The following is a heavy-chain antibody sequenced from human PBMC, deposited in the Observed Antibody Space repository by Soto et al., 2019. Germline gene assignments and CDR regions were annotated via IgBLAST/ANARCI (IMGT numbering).Heavy chain of an antibody. J-gene: IGHJ2*01. CDR3: ARPDFGDYVDFDL. CDR2: IIPALGTT. D-gene: IGHD4-17*01. CDR1: GGPFSSHT. V-gene: IGHV1-69*08. Sequence: QDQLVQSGAEVKKPGSSVKVSCKAFGGPFSSHTFSWVRQAPGQGLDWMGRIIPALGTTTYARTFQGRVTITADESVPTVAMELNSLRPEDTAGYYWARPDFGDYVDFDLWGRGTLVTVSS.